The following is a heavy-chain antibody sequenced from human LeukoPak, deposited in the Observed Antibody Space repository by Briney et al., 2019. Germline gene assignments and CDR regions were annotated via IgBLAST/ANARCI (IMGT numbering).Heavy chain of an antibody. D-gene: IGHD2-2*02. V-gene: IGHV4-31*03. CDR3: ARDGSYCSSTSCYTGWFDP. CDR1: GGSISSGGYY. Sequence: PSETLSLTCTVSGGSISSGGYYWSWIRQHPGKGLEWIGYIYYSGSTYYNPSLKSRVTISVDTSKNQFSLKLSSVTAADTAVYYCARDGSYCSSTSCYTGWFDPWGQGTLVTVSS. CDR2: IYYSGST. J-gene: IGHJ5*02.